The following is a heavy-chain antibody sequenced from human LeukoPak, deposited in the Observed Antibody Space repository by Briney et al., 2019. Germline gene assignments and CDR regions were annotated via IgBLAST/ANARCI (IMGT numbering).Heavy chain of an antibody. CDR3: ASFRLFLGYYDRSAPQRGFFDY. D-gene: IGHD3-22*01. V-gene: IGHV1-69*05. CDR2: IIPIFGTA. Sequence: SVKVSCKASGGTFSSYAISWVRQAPGQGLEWMGGIIPIFGTANYAQKFQGRVTITTDESTSTAYMELSSLRSEDTAVYYCASFRLFLGYYDRSAPQRGFFDYGGKGPLVTVPS. J-gene: IGHJ4*02. CDR1: GGTFSSYA.